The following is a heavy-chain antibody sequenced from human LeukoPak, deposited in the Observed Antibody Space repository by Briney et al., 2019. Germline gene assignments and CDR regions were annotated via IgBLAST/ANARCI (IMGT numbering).Heavy chain of an antibody. V-gene: IGHV1-46*01. Sequence: ASVKVSCKASGYTFTSYYMHWVRQAPGQGLEWMGIINPSGGSTSYARKFQGRVTMTRDTSTSTVYMELSSLRSEDTAVYYCARTYYYDSSGYYPYYWGQGTLVTVSS. CDR2: INPSGGST. CDR3: ARTYYYDSSGYYPYY. J-gene: IGHJ4*02. CDR1: GYTFTSYY. D-gene: IGHD3-22*01.